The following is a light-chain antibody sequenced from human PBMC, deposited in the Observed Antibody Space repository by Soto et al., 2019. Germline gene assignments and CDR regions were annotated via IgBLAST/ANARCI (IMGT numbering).Light chain of an antibody. J-gene: IGKJ4*01. CDR3: QQYNNYWGLT. Sequence: DIQMTQSPSTLSASVGDRVTITCRASQSMSYWLAWYQQKPGKAPKLLIYKATNLEAGVPSRFSRSGSGTEFTLTISSLQPDDFASYYCQQYNNYWGLTFGGGTKVEIK. V-gene: IGKV1-5*03. CDR2: KAT. CDR1: QSMSYW.